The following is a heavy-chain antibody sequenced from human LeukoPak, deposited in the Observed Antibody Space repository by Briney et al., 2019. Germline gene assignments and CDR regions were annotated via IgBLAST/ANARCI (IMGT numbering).Heavy chain of an antibody. Sequence: PGGSLRLSCAASGFTVSSNYMNWVRQAPGKGLEWVSVIYGGGNIYYADSVKGRFTISRDNSKNTLYLQMNSLRAEDTAVYYRVRGAGYNYPYYFDYWGQGTLVTVSS. CDR1: GFTVSSNY. D-gene: IGHD5-24*01. V-gene: IGHV3-53*01. CDR2: IYGGGNI. CDR3: VRGAGYNYPYYFDY. J-gene: IGHJ4*02.